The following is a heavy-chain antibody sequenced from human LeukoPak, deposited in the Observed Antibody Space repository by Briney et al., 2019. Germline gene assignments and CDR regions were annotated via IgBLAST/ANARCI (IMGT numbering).Heavy chain of an antibody. CDR3: AKEGRDVKNARYGMDV. V-gene: IGHV3-23*03. J-gene: IGHJ6*02. CDR1: GFTFNNYA. Sequence: GGSLRLSCAASGFTFNNYALSWVRQAPGKGLEWVSVIYSGGTTYYADSVKGRFTFSRDNSKNTLYLQMNSLRAEDTAVYYCAKEGRDVKNARYGMDVWGQGTTVTVSS. D-gene: IGHD5-24*01. CDR2: IYSGGTT.